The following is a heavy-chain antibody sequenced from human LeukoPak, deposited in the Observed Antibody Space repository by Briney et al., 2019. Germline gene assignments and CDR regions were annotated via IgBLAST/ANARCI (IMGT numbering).Heavy chain of an antibody. CDR1: GFTVSSNY. CDR3: AREVKRITMIVVVHTLGDYFDY. D-gene: IGHD3-22*01. CDR2: IYSGGST. V-gene: IGHV3-53*01. Sequence: GGSLRLSCAASGFTVSSNYMSWVRQAPGKGLEWVSVIYSGGSTYYADSVKGRFTISRDNSKNTLYLQMNSLRAEDTAVYYCAREVKRITMIVVVHTLGDYFDYWGQGTLVTVSS. J-gene: IGHJ4*02.